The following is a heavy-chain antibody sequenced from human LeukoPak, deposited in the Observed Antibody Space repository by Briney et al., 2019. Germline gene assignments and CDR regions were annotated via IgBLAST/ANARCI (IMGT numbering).Heavy chain of an antibody. D-gene: IGHD2-2*01. CDR3: ARDWVRYCSSTSCWSFDY. Sequence: ASVKVSCKASGYTFTSYGISWVRQAPGQGLKWMGWISAYNGNTNYAQKLQGRVTMTTDTSTSTAYMELRSLRSDDTAVYYCARDWVRYCSSTSCWSFDYWGQGTLVTVSS. CDR2: ISAYNGNT. J-gene: IGHJ4*02. CDR1: GYTFTSYG. V-gene: IGHV1-18*01.